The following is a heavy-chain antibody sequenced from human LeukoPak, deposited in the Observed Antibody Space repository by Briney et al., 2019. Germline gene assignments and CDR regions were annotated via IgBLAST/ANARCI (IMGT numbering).Heavy chain of an antibody. CDR1: GGSTTTTNW. CDR3: TRESGAFSPFGF. J-gene: IGHJ4*02. V-gene: IGHV4-4*02. D-gene: IGHD1-26*01. Sequence: SETLSLTCAVSGGSTTTTNWWSWVRQPPGKGLEWIGEVHLSGATNYNPSLESRVSMSIDKSKNHLSLEVTSVTAADTAIYYCTRESGAFSPFGFWGQGTLLTVSS. CDR2: VHLSGAT.